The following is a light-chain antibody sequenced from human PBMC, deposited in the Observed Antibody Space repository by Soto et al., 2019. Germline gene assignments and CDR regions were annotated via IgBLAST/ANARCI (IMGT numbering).Light chain of an antibody. CDR3: SSYAGSNNFV. CDR1: SSDVGGYDY. Sequence: QSALTQPPSASGPPGQSVTISCTGTSSDVGGYDYVSWYQQHPGKAPKLMIYEVTKRPSGVPDRFSGSKSGNTASLTVSGLQAEDEADYYCSSYAGSNNFVFGTGTKGTVL. V-gene: IGLV2-8*01. J-gene: IGLJ1*01. CDR2: EVT.